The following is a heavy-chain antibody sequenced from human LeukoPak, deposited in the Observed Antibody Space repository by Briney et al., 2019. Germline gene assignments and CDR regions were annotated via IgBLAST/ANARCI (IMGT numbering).Heavy chain of an antibody. Sequence: GASVKVSCKASGYTFTSYDINWVRQATGQELEWMGWMNPHSDNTAYAQKFQGRVTMTKNTSISTAYMELSSLRSDDTAVYYFTRRANGRRYNWFDTWGQGTLVTVSS. V-gene: IGHV1-8*01. D-gene: IGHD2-8*01. CDR3: TRRANGRRYNWFDT. J-gene: IGHJ5*02. CDR1: GYTFTSYD. CDR2: MNPHSDNT.